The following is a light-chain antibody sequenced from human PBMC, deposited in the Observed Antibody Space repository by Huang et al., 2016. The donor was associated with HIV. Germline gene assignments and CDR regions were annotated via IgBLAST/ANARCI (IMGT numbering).Light chain of an antibody. CDR1: ETIDNY. V-gene: IGKV1-39*01. J-gene: IGKJ1*01. CDR2: AAS. CDR3: QQSYSTPRT. Sequence: DIQMTPSPSSLSASIGDRVTITCRASETIDNYLNWYQQKPGKAPELLIYAASSLQSGVPSRFSGSGSGTEFTLTVSSLQPEDFATYICQQSYSTPRTFSQGTKVEI.